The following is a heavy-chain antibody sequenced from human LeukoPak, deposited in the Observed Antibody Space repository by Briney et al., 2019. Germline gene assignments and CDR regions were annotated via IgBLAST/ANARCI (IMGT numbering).Heavy chain of an antibody. V-gene: IGHV3-7*03. D-gene: IGHD1-26*01. CDR2: IKPDESEK. J-gene: IGHJ4*02. Sequence: GGSLRLSCAASGFTFSNYWMTWVRQAPGKGLEWVANIKPDESEKYYVGSVEGRFTISRDNAKNSLYLQMNSLRGDDTAVYYCAKDVGKWESLHFFDYWGQGTLVTVSS. CDR3: AKDVGKWESLHFFDY. CDR1: GFTFSNYW.